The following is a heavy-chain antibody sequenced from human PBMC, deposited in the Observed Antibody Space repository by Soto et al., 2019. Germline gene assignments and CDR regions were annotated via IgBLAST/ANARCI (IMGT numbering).Heavy chain of an antibody. V-gene: IGHV3-23*01. CDR3: AKKTTDSSGYSDY. CDR1: GFIFSNYA. Sequence: GGSLRLSCAASGFIFSNYAMSWVRQAPGKGLEWVSGISGSGGSTYNADSVKGRFTISRDNSKNTMYMQMSSLRAEDTAVYYCAKKTTDSSGYSDYWGQGTLVTVS. CDR2: ISGSGGST. J-gene: IGHJ4*02. D-gene: IGHD4-17*01.